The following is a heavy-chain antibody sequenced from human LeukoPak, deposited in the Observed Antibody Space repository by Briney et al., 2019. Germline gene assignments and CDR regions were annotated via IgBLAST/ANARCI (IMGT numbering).Heavy chain of an antibody. D-gene: IGHD3-3*01. CDR2: ISYDGSNK. CDR3: ASVLTYYYFWSRLY. Sequence: PTGGSLRLSCAAAGFTFSSYAMHWVRQAPGKGLEWVAVISYDGSNKYYADSVKGRFTISRDNSKNTLYLQMNSLGAEDTAVYYRASVLTYYYFWSRLYWGQGTLVTVSS. J-gene: IGHJ4*02. CDR1: GFTFSSYA. V-gene: IGHV3-30*04.